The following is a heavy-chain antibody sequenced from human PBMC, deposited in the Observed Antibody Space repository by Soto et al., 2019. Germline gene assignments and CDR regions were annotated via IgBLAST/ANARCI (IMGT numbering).Heavy chain of an antibody. CDR2: IYHSGST. D-gene: IGHD6-13*01. V-gene: IGHV4-30-2*01. J-gene: IGHJ5*02. CDR1: GGSISSGGYS. CDR3: ARDVGGYIAAAHNCFDP. Sequence: SETLSLTCAVSGGSISSGGYSWSWIRQPPGKGLEWIGYIYHSGSTYYNPSLKSRVTISVDRSKNQFSLKLSSVTAADTAVYYCARDVGGYIAAAHNCFDPWGQGTLVTGS.